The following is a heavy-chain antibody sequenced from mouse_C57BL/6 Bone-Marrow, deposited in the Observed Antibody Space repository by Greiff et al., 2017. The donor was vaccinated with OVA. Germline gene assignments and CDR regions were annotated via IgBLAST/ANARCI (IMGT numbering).Heavy chain of an antibody. J-gene: IGHJ1*03. CDR1: GYSFTSYY. CDR2: IYPGSGNT. V-gene: IGHV1-66*01. D-gene: IGHD2-3*01. CDR3: ARWDGYYVGWYFDV. Sequence: QVQLQQSGPELVKPGASVKISCKASGYSFTSYYIHWVKQRPGQGLEWIGWIYPGSGNTKYNEKFKGKATLTADTSSSTAYMQLSSLTSEDSAVYYCARWDGYYVGWYFDVWGTGTTVTVSS.